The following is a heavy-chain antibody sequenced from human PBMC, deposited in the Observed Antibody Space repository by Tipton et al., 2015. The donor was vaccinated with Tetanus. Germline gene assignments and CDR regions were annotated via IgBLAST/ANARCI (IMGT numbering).Heavy chain of an antibody. V-gene: IGHV1-2*02. CDR1: GYTFTGYY. CDR2: INPNSGGT. Sequence: QVQLVQSGAEVKKPGASVKVSCKASGYTFTGYYMHWVRQAPGQGLEWMGWINPNSGGTNYAQKFQGRVTMTRDTSISTAYMELSRLRSDDTAVYYCARYYDFWSGYYSYFDYWGQGTLVPVSS. J-gene: IGHJ4*02. CDR3: ARYYDFWSGYYSYFDY. D-gene: IGHD3-3*01.